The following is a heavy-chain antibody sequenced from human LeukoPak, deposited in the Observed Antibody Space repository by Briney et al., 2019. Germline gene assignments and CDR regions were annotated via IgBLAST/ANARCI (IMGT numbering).Heavy chain of an antibody. V-gene: IGHV1-69*05. D-gene: IGHD1-26*01. CDR2: IIPIFGTA. CDR3: ARGELLSDVFDI. Sequence: ASVKVSCKASGGTFSSYAISWVRQAPGQGLEWMGGIIPIFGTANYAQKFQGRVTITTDESTSTAYMELSSLRSEDTAVHYCARGELLSDVFDIWGQGTMVTVSS. CDR1: GGTFSSYA. J-gene: IGHJ3*02.